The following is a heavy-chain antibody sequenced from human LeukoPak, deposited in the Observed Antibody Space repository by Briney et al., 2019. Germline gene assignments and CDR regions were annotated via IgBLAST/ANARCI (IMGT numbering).Heavy chain of an antibody. CDR3: ARGGRGSGTYYPSHLYYYYGMDV. J-gene: IGHJ6*04. Sequence: SETLSLTCTVSGGSISSYYWSWIRQPPGKGLEWIGYIYSSGSTNYNPSLKSRVTISVDTSKNQFSLKLTSVTAAVTALYFCARGGRGSGTYYPSHLYYYYGMDVWGKGTTVTVSS. CDR2: IYSSGST. CDR1: GGSISSYY. V-gene: IGHV4-59*01. D-gene: IGHD3-10*01.